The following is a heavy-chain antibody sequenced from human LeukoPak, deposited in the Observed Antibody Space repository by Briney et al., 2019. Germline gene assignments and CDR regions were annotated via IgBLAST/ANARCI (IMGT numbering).Heavy chain of an antibody. CDR3: ARGEFDGGVYFDY. V-gene: IGHV4-4*02. Sequence: SGTLSLTCAVPGASISSSNWWSWVRQPPGKGLEWIGEIYHSGSSNYNPSLKSRVTISVDKSKNQFSLKLSSVTAADTAVYYCARGEFDGGVYFDYWGQGTLVTVSS. CDR2: IYHSGSS. CDR1: GASISSSNW. D-gene: IGHD3-16*01. J-gene: IGHJ4*02.